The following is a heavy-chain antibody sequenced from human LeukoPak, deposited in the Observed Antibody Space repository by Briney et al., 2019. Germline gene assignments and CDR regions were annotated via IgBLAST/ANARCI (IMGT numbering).Heavy chain of an antibody. V-gene: IGHV3-9*03. Sequence: GGSLRLSCAASGFTFNDYAMHWVRQAPGKGLEWVSGISWNSGSIGYADSVKGRFTISRDNAKNSLYLQMNSLRAEDMALYYCAKGACSSTSCYWDYWGQGTLVTVSS. J-gene: IGHJ4*02. CDR3: AKGACSSTSCYWDY. CDR2: ISWNSGSI. D-gene: IGHD2-2*01. CDR1: GFTFNDYA.